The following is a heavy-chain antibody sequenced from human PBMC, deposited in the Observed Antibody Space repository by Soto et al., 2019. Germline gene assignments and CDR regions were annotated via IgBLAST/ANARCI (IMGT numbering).Heavy chain of an antibody. CDR1: GGTFSSYT. CDR2: IIPILGIA. J-gene: IGHJ6*03. V-gene: IGHV1-69*02. CDR3: ATVTDYYYYMDV. D-gene: IGHD4-17*01. Sequence: SVKVSCKASGGTFSSYTISWVRQAPGQGLEWMGRIIPILGIANYAQKFQGRVTITADKSTSTAYMELSSLRSEDTAVYYCATVTDYYYYMDVWGKGTTVTVSS.